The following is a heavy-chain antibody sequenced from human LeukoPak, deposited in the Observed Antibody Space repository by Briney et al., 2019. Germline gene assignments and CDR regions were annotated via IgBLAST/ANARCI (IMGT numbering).Heavy chain of an antibody. CDR2: IRSKTDGGTT. J-gene: IGHJ4*02. CDR3: NTDLWRGY. V-gene: IGHV3-15*01. D-gene: IGHD3-3*01. CDR1: RFTFSNAG. Sequence: GGSLRLSCAASRFTFSNAGMYWARQAPGKGLEWVGRIRSKTDGGTTDYATPVKGRFTNSREDSKNTLKLKMNSLKTDDTTVFYCNTDLWRGYWGQGSLVTVS.